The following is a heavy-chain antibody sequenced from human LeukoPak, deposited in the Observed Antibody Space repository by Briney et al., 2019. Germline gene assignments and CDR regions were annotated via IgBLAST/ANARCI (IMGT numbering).Heavy chain of an antibody. CDR3: ARVRATFSPHFDN. J-gene: IGHJ4*02. Sequence: GGSLRLSCAASGFTFSSYWMHWVHQAPGKGLMWVSRINSDGIITNYADSVKGRFTISRDNAKNTLYLQMNSLRAEDTAVYYCARVRATFSPHFDNWGQGTLVTVSS. V-gene: IGHV3-74*01. CDR1: GFTFSSYW. CDR2: INSDGIIT. D-gene: IGHD5-12*01.